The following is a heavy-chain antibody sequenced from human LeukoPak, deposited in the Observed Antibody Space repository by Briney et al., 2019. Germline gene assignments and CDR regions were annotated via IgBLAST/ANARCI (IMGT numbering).Heavy chain of an antibody. CDR1: GYTFTSYA. CDR3: ATMGASYYGSGTYYFGY. Sequence: ASVKVSCKASGYTFTSYAMNWVRQAHGQGLEWMGWINTNAGNPTYAQGFTGRFVFSLDTSVSTAYLQISSLKAEDTAVYYCATMGASYYGSGTYYFGYWGQGTLVTVSS. D-gene: IGHD3-10*01. CDR2: INTNAGNP. V-gene: IGHV7-4-1*02. J-gene: IGHJ4*02.